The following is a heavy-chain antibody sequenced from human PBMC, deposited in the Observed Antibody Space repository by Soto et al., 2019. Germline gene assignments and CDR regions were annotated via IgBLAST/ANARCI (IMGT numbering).Heavy chain of an antibody. D-gene: IGHD6-6*01. J-gene: IGHJ4*02. V-gene: IGHV3-23*01. Sequence: EVQLLESGGGLVQPGGSLRLSCAASGFTFSSYAMSWVRQAPGKGLEWVSAISGSGGSTYYADSVKGRFTISRDNSKKPLDLQMNSLRAEDTAVYYCAKGARDKYSSPAPGIFDYWGQGTLVTVSS. CDR3: AKGARDKYSSPAPGIFDY. CDR1: GFTFSSYA. CDR2: ISGSGGST.